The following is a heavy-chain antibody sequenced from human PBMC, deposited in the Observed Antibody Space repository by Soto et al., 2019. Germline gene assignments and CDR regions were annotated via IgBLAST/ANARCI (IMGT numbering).Heavy chain of an antibody. CDR2: IYPGDSDT. CDR3: ARYLEYSSSRYARGRYFDY. D-gene: IGHD6-13*01. J-gene: IGHJ4*02. CDR1: GYSFTSYW. V-gene: IGHV5-51*01. Sequence: PGESLKISCKGSGYSFTSYWIGWVRQMPGKGLEWMGVIYPGDSDTRYSPSFQGQVTISADKSISTAYLQWSSLKASHTAMYYCARYLEYSSSRYARGRYFDYWGQGTLVTVSS.